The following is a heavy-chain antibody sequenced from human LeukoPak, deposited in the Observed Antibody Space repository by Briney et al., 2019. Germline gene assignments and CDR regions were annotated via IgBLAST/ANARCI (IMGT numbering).Heavy chain of an antibody. V-gene: IGHV1-46*01. Sequence: ASVKVSCKASGYTFTSYYMHWVRQAPGQGLEWMGIINPSGGSTSYAQKFQGRVTMTRDTSTSTVYMELSSLRSEDTAVYYCARAVATTLSTPFYYYYMDVWGKGTTVTISS. CDR2: INPSGGST. J-gene: IGHJ6*03. CDR3: ARAVATTLSTPFYYYYMDV. D-gene: IGHD5-12*01. CDR1: GYTFTSYY.